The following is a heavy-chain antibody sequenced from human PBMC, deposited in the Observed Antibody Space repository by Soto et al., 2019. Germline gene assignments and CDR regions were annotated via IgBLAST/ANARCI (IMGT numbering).Heavy chain of an antibody. V-gene: IGHV3-30*18. CDR1: GFTFSSYG. CDR3: AKDLGFAAAAGSLDY. J-gene: IGHJ4*02. D-gene: IGHD6-13*01. Sequence: GGSLRLSCAASGFTFSSYGMHWVRQAPGKGLEWVAVISYDGSNKYYADSVKGRFTISRDNSKNTLYLQMNSLRAEDTAVYYCAKDLGFAAAAGSLDYWGQGTLVTVSS. CDR2: ISYDGSNK.